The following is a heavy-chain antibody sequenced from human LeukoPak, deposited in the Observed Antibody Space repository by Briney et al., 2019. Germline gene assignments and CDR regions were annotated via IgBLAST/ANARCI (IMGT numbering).Heavy chain of an antibody. CDR3: ARVAVAGPTGWFDP. V-gene: IGHV3-21*01. D-gene: IGHD6-19*01. CDR2: ISSTSAYI. J-gene: IGHJ5*02. CDR1: GFSFSNYY. Sequence: GGSLRISCKASGFSFSNYYMNWVRQAPGKGLEWVSSISSTSAYIHYADSVKGRFTISRDNVDNVVYLQMSSLGAEDTAVYYCARVAVAGPTGWFDPWGQGTLVTVSS.